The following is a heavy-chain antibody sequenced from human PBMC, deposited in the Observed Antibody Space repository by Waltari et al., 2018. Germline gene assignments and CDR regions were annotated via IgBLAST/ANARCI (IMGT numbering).Heavy chain of an antibody. J-gene: IGHJ5*02. CDR2: IYTSGST. Sequence: QVQLQESGPGLVKPSETLSLTCTVSGGSISSYYWSWIRQPAGKGLEWIGRIYTSGSTNYNPSLKSRVTMSVDTSKNQFSLKLSSVTAADTAVYYCAREGVIADKQPFDPWGQGTLVTVSS. CDR1: GGSISSYY. CDR3: AREGVIADKQPFDP. V-gene: IGHV4-4*07. D-gene: IGHD6-13*01.